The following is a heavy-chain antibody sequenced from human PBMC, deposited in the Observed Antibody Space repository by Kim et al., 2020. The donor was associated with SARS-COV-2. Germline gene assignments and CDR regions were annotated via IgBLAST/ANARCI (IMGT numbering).Heavy chain of an antibody. V-gene: IGHV4-59*13. CDR2: IYYSGST. CDR3: ARAPQYYDFLSGYYPPFFDD. J-gene: IGHJ4*02. Sequence: SETLSLTCTVSGGPISSYYYYWSWIRQPPGKGLEWIGCIYYSGSTNYSPTLKSRVTISVDTSKNHFSLKLSSVTAADTAVYYCARAPQYYDFLSGYYPPFFDDWGQGTPVTVSA. CDR1: GGPISSYYYY. D-gene: IGHD3-9*01.